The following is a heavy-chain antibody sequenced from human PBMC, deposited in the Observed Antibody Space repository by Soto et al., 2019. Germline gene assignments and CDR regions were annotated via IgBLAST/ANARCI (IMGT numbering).Heavy chain of an antibody. CDR2: IIPIFGTA. CDR1: GGTFSSYA. CDR3: AKGDIVVVVGGLYGMDV. Sequence: QVQLVQSGAEVKKPGSSVKVSCKASGGTFSSYAISWVRQAPGQGLEWMGGIIPIFGTANYAQKFQGRVTIAAEESTSTAYMERSSLRFEDRAEYCCAKGDIVVVVGGLYGMDVWGQGTTVTVSS. J-gene: IGHJ6*02. D-gene: IGHD2-15*01. V-gene: IGHV1-69*01.